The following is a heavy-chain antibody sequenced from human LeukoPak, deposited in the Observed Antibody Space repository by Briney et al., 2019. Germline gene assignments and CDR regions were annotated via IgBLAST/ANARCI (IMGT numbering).Heavy chain of an antibody. J-gene: IGHJ4*02. CDR2: IGDSGSGG. CDR3: SRIKYGGDSGYHFDY. Sequence: GGSLRLSCSASGFNFNYFALSWIRQAPGKRLEWVSTIGDSGSGGSYADSVRGRFTISRDNSKNIVYLQMHSLRVDDSAVYYCSRIKYGGDSGYHFDYWGQGTLVTVSS. CDR1: GFNFNYFA. V-gene: IGHV3-23*01. D-gene: IGHD2-21*02.